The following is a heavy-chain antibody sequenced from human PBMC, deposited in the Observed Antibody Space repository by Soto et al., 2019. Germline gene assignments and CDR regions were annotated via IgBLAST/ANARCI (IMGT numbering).Heavy chain of an antibody. J-gene: IGHJ4*02. CDR2: ISWNSGSI. D-gene: IGHD5-12*01. V-gene: IGHV3-9*01. Sequence: EVQLVESGGGLVQPGRSLRLSCAASGFTFDDYAMHWVRQAPGKGLEWVSGISWNSGSIGYADSVKGRFTISRDNAKNSLYLQMNSLRAEDTALYYCAKGSEVATIGSALDYWGQGTLVTVSS. CDR3: AKGSEVATIGSALDY. CDR1: GFTFDDYA.